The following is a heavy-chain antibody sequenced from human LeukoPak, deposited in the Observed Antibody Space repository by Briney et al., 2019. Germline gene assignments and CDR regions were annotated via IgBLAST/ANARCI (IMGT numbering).Heavy chain of an antibody. V-gene: IGHV1-69*05. CDR2: IIPIFGTA. J-gene: IGHJ4*02. Sequence: GSSVKVSCKASGGTFSSYAISWVRQAPGQGLEWMGVIIPIFGTANYAQKFQGRVTITTDESTSTAYMELSSLRSEDTAVYYCAREGYDILTGFRLYYFDYWGQGTLVTVSS. CDR1: GGTFSSYA. CDR3: AREGYDILTGFRLYYFDY. D-gene: IGHD3-9*01.